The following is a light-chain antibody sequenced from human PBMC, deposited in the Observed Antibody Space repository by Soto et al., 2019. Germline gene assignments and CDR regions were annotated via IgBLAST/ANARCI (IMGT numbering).Light chain of an antibody. J-gene: IGKJ1*01. Sequence: EIVMTQSPATLSVSPGERATLSCRASQSVSSNLAWYQQKPGQAPRLLIYGASTRATGIPARFSGSGSGTEFTLTLSSLQSEDFAVYYCQQYNNWTFGQGTTVEIK. CDR1: QSVSSN. V-gene: IGKV3-15*01. CDR2: GAS. CDR3: QQYNNWT.